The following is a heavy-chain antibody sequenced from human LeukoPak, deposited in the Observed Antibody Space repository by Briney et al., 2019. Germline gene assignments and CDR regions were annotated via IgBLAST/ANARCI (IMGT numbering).Heavy chain of an antibody. CDR2: IKQDGSEK. V-gene: IGHV3-7*01. CDR3: ATVQPVYYYDSSGYPYYFDY. J-gene: IGHJ4*02. D-gene: IGHD3-22*01. CDR1: GFTFSSYW. Sequence: GGSLRLSCAASGFTFSSYWMSWVRQAPGKGLEWVANIKQDGSEKYYVDSVKGRFTISRDNAKNSLYLQMNSLRAEDTAVYYCATVQPVYYYDSSGYPYYFDYWGQGTLVTVPS.